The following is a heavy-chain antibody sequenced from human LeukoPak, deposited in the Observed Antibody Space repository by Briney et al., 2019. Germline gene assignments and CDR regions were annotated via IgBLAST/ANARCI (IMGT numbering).Heavy chain of an antibody. Sequence: SVKVSCMPCGYTFTDYYMHWVRQAPRQALEWMGWINPNRCGTNYAHKLQGRVTITREPSIGTAYIEPNRLRCDDPGVDYFARITIFGVVTLHNSDYYMDVWGKGTTVTVSS. CDR3: ARITIFGVVTLHNSDYYMDV. D-gene: IGHD3-3*01. CDR2: INPNRCGT. CDR1: GYTFTDYY. J-gene: IGHJ6*03. V-gene: IGHV1-2*02.